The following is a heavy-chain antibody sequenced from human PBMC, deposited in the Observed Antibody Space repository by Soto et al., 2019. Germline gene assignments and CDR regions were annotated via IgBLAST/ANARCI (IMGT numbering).Heavy chain of an antibody. J-gene: IGHJ4*02. Sequence: QVQLVESGGGVVQPGTSLRLSCAASGSSFTKYGMHWVRQAPGKGLEWVAVIGFDGSNKYYSDSVKGRFTISRDNSKNTLYLQMNSLRVEDTAVYYCARDPSSGWYYFDYWGQGTLVTVSS. V-gene: IGHV3-33*01. CDR2: IGFDGSNK. CDR3: ARDPSSGWYYFDY. CDR1: GSSFTKYG. D-gene: IGHD6-19*01.